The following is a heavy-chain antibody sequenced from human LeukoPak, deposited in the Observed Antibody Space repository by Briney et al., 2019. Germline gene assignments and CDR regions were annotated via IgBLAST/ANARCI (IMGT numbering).Heavy chain of an antibody. Sequence: ASVKVSCEASGYTFTGYYMHWVRQAPGQGLEWMGWINPNSGGTNYAQKFQGRVTMTRDTSISTAYMELSRLRSDDTAVYYCARVGATMVRGVIDYWGQGTLVTVSS. J-gene: IGHJ4*02. V-gene: IGHV1-2*02. CDR3: ARVGATMVRGVIDY. D-gene: IGHD3-10*01. CDR1: GYTFTGYY. CDR2: INPNSGGT.